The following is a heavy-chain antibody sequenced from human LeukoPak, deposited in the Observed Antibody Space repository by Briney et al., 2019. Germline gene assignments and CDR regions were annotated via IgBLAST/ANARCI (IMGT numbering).Heavy chain of an antibody. D-gene: IGHD5-24*01. V-gene: IGHV4-59*08. CDR1: GGSISSYY. J-gene: IGHJ4*02. CDR3: ARHRMATMPIDY. Sequence: SETLSLTCTVSGGSISSYYWSWIRQPPGKGLEWIGYIYYSGSTNYNPSLKSRVTISVDTSKNQFSLKLSSVTAADTAVYYCARHRMATMPIDYWGQGTLVTVSS. CDR2: IYYSGST.